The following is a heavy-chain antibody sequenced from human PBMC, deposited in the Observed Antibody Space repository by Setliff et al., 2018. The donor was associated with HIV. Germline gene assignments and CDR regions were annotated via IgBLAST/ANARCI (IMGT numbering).Heavy chain of an antibody. CDR3: VRYDVYEYGYQVFDI. V-gene: IGHV5-51*01. Sequence: GDSLTISCVGSEYAFSNYWIGWVRQMPGKGLEWMGIIYPRDSKIRYSPSFQGQVTFSVDKSLNTAYLQWSSLKVSDSAIYYCVRYDVYEYGYQVFDIWGQGTTVTVSS. CDR2: IYPRDSKI. CDR1: EYAFSNYW. J-gene: IGHJ3*02. D-gene: IGHD5-12*01.